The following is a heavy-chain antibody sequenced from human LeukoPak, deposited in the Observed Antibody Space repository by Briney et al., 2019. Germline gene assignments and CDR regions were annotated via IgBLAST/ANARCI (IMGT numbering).Heavy chain of an antibody. V-gene: IGHV3-48*01. CDR1: GFTFSSYS. Sequence: GGSLRLSCAASGFTFSSYSMNWVRQAPGKGLEWVSYISSRRSTIYYADSVKGRFTISRDNAKTSLYLQMNSLRAEDTAVYYCARGLDYWGQGTLVTVSS. CDR3: ARGLDY. J-gene: IGHJ4*02. CDR2: ISSRRSTI.